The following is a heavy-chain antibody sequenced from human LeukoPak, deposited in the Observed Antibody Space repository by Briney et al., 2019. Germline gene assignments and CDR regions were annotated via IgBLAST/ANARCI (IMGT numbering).Heavy chain of an antibody. CDR3: AKDWGYYGSGTFPHAFDL. J-gene: IGHJ3*01. CDR2: ISGSDGTT. D-gene: IGHD3-10*01. CDR1: GFTFSSYA. V-gene: IGHV3-23*01. Sequence: GGSLRLSCAASGFTFSSYAMSWVRQAPGKGLEWVSAISGSDGTTYYADSVKGRFTVSRDSSKSTVFLQMSSLRLDDTAVYFCAKDWGYYGSGTFPHAFDLWGQGTVLTVSS.